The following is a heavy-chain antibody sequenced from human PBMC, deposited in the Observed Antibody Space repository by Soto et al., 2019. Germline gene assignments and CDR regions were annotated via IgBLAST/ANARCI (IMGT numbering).Heavy chain of an antibody. J-gene: IGHJ5*02. CDR1: GFTFSSYG. D-gene: IGHD2-15*01. Sequence: GGSLRLSCAASGFTFSSYGMHWVRQAPGKGLEWVAVISYDGSNKYYADSVKGRFTISRDNSKNTLYLQMNSLRAEDTAVYYCAKDAGYCSGGSCHLYNWFDPWGQGTLVTVSS. CDR3: AKDAGYCSGGSCHLYNWFDP. V-gene: IGHV3-30*18. CDR2: ISYDGSNK.